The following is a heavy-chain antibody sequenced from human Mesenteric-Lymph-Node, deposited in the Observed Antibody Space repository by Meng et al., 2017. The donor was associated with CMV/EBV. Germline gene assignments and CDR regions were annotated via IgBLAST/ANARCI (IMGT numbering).Heavy chain of an antibody. CDR2: IYNSVGT. V-gene: IGHV4-61*01. CDR3: ARDQPADY. Sequence: SLTCTVSGDSVSGGSYYWTWVRQAPGKGLGWIGYIYNSVGTNYNPSLKSRVTISVDTSKNQFSLKLTSVTAADTAVYYCARDQPADYWGQGTLVTVSS. CDR1: GDSVSGGSYY. J-gene: IGHJ4*02.